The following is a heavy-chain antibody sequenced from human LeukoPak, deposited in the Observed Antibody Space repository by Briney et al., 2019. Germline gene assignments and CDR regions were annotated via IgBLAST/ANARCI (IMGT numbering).Heavy chain of an antibody. Sequence: GGSLRLSCAASGFTFSSYSMNWVRQAPGKGLEWVSSISSSSYIYYADSVKGRFTISRDNAKNSLYLQMNSLRAEDTAVYYCARGGSGDYVFDYWGQGTLVTVSS. CDR2: ISSSSYI. CDR1: GFTFSSYS. V-gene: IGHV3-21*01. J-gene: IGHJ4*02. CDR3: ARGGSGDYVFDY. D-gene: IGHD4-17*01.